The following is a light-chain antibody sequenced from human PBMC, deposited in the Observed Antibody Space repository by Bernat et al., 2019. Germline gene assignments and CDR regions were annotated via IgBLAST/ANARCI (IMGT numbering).Light chain of an antibody. Sequence: QSALTQPPSASGSPGQSVTISCTGSSSDVGGYNYVSWYQQHPGKAPQLIIYEVSKRPSGVPDRFSGSKSGNTASLTVSGLQAEDEADYYCGSYADSNRVFGGGTKLTVL. CDR3: GSYADSNRV. CDR1: SSDVGGYNY. V-gene: IGLV2-8*01. CDR2: EVS. J-gene: IGLJ3*02.